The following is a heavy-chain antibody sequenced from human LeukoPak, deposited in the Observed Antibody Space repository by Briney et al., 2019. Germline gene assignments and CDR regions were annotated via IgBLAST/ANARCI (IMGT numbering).Heavy chain of an antibody. CDR3: ASTYGGNSSPLGY. J-gene: IGHJ4*02. CDR1: RCIFITHW. CDR2: IYPGSCET. V-gene: IGHV5-51*01. D-gene: IGHD4-23*01. Sequence: ESLKISCNGARCIFITHWIGWVLQLPGKGVVWRVIIYPGSCETTYSPSFQGQVTISADKSISTAYLQWSSLKASDSAMYYCASTYGGNSSPLGYWGQGTLVTVSS.